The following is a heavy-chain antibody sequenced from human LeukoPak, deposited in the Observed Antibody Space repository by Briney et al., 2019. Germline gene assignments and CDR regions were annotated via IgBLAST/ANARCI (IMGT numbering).Heavy chain of an antibody. CDR3: ARRVGKLFDY. D-gene: IGHD1-26*01. CDR1: GGSFSGYY. J-gene: IGHJ4*02. CDR2: IYYSGST. Sequence: SETLSLTCAVYGGSFSGYYWSWIRQPPGKGLEWIGYIYYSGSTNYNPSLKSRVTISVDTSKNQFSLRLSSVTAADTAVYYCARRVGKLFDYWGQGTLVTVSS. V-gene: IGHV4-59*08.